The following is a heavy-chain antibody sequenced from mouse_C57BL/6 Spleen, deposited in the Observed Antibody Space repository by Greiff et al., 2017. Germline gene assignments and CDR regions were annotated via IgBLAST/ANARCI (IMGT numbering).Heavy chain of an antibody. J-gene: IGHJ1*03. CDR2: IDPETGGT. CDR3: TRGGLYYGSSYWYFDV. Sequence: QVQLQQSGAELVRPGASVTLSCKASGYTFTDYEMHWVKQTPVHGLEWIGAIDPETGGTAYNQKFKGKAILTADKSSSTAYMELRSLTSEDSAVYYCTRGGLYYGSSYWYFDVWGTGTTVTVSS. V-gene: IGHV1-15*01. D-gene: IGHD1-1*01. CDR1: GYTFTDYE.